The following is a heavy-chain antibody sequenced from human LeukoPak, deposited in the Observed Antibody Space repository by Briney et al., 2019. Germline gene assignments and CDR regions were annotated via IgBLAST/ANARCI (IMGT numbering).Heavy chain of an antibody. J-gene: IGHJ6*04. CDR3: AGDPYYGSGRYRYGMDV. CDR1: GYTFTTYD. V-gene: IGHV1-8*01. CDR2: MNPNTGDT. D-gene: IGHD3-10*01. Sequence: ASVKVSCKTSGYTFTTYDINWVRQATGQGLEWMGWMNPNTGDTGYAQKFQGRVTLTRNTSISTAYMELSSLRSEDTAVYYCAGDPYYGSGRYRYGMDVWGKGTTVTISS.